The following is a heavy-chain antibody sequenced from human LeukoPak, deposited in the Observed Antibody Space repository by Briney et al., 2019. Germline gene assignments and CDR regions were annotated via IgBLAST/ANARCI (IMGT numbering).Heavy chain of an antibody. CDR3: ARGRDGYNHVDY. J-gene: IGHJ4*02. V-gene: IGHV6-1*01. CDR2: TYYRSKWYN. CDR1: GDSVSSNSAS. Sequence: SHTLSLTCAISGDSVSSNSASWHWISQSPSRGLEWLGRTYYRSKWYNDHAGSVKSRLTINPDTPKDQFSLQLNSVTPEDTAVYYCARGRDGYNHVDYWGQGTLVTVCS. D-gene: IGHD5-24*01.